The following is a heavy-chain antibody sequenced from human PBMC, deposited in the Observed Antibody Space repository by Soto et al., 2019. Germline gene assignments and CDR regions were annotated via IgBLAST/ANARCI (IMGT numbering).Heavy chain of an antibody. V-gene: IGHV3-21*06. CDR2: ISSGGNFI. CDR1: GFTFSDYC. J-gene: IGHJ5*02. Sequence: GGSLRLSCVVSGFTFSDYCMNWVRQAPGRGLEWVASISSGGNFIYYADSVRGRFTISRDNAENSLYLQMNSLGVEDTATYYCARTIIAFGKLIPPRWFDPWGQGTQVTVSS. D-gene: IGHD3-16*01. CDR3: ARTIIAFGKLIPPRWFDP.